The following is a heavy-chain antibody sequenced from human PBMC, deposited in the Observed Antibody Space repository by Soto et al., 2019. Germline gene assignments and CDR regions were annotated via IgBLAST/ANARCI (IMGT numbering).Heavy chain of an antibody. CDR2: IYYSGST. V-gene: IGHV4-39*01. CDR1: GSSISSSSYY. Sequence: SETLSLTCTVSGSSISSSSYYWGWIRQPPGKGLEWIGSIYYSGSTSYNPSLKSRVTISVDTSKNRFSLRLSSATAADTAVYYCAQKMGLAIGNYYFDSWGQGTLVTVSS. CDR3: AQKMGLAIGNYYFDS. D-gene: IGHD6-19*01. J-gene: IGHJ4*02.